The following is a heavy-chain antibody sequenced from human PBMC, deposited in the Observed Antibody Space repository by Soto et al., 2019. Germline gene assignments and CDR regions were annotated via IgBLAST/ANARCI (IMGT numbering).Heavy chain of an antibody. CDR2: MNPNSGNT. Sequence: QVQLVQSGAEVKKPGASVKVSCKASGYTFTSYDINWVRQATGQGLEWMGWMNPNSGNTGYAQKFQGRVTMTRNTSISTAHMELSSLRSEDTAVYYCARLPVGYYYYGMDVWGQGTTVTVSS. CDR1: GYTFTSYD. CDR3: ARLPVGYYYYGMDV. J-gene: IGHJ6*02. V-gene: IGHV1-8*01.